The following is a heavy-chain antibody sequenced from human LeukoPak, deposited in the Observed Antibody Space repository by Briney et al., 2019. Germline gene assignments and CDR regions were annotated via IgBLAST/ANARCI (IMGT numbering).Heavy chain of an antibody. CDR3: ASGSGSYSSSFNWFDP. CDR1: GGSISSGGYS. D-gene: IGHD6-6*01. Sequence: PSQTLSLTCAASGGSISSGGYSWSWIRQPPGKGLEWIGYIYHSGSTNYNPSLKSRVTISVDTSKNQFSLKLSSVTAADTAVYYCASGSGSYSSSFNWFDPWGQGTLVTVSS. CDR2: IYHSGST. J-gene: IGHJ5*02. V-gene: IGHV4-30-2*01.